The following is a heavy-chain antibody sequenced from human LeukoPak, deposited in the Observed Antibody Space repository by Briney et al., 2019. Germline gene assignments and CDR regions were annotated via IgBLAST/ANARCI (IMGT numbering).Heavy chain of an antibody. V-gene: IGHV3-23*01. J-gene: IGHJ4*02. Sequence: GGSLRLSCAASGFTFSSYAMHWVRQAPGKGLNWVSSISGSGGSTYHADSVKGRFTISRDNSKNTLYLQMNSLRAGDTAVYYCAKGSGYYFDYWGQGTLVTVSS. CDR3: AKGSGYYFDY. D-gene: IGHD3-10*01. CDR1: GFTFSSYA. CDR2: ISGSGGST.